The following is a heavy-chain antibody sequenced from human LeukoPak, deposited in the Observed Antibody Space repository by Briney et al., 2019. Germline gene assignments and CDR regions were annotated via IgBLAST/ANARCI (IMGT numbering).Heavy chain of an antibody. CDR2: IYVTGST. J-gene: IGHJ6*03. Sequence: PSETLSLTCIVSGGSIGTYYWSWIRQSPGKGLEWIGYIYVTGSTRYNPYLQSRVTISVDTSRNQFFLKMSSVTAADTAVYYCARHIGWGIEDMDVWGTGTKVTVSS. CDR1: GGSIGTYY. D-gene: IGHD2-8*02. V-gene: IGHV4-59*08. CDR3: ARHIGWGIEDMDV.